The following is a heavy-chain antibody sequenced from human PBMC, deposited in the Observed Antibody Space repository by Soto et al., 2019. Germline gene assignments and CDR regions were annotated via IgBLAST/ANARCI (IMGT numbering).Heavy chain of an antibody. Sequence: SETLSLTCTVSGGSISSYYWSWIWQPPGKGLEWIGYIYYSGSTNYNPSLKSRVTISVDTSKNQFSLKLSSVTAADTAVYYCARSIAARRTNDAFDIWGQGTMVTVSS. CDR1: GGSISSYY. V-gene: IGHV4-59*01. CDR2: IYYSGST. CDR3: ARSIAARRTNDAFDI. D-gene: IGHD6-6*01. J-gene: IGHJ3*02.